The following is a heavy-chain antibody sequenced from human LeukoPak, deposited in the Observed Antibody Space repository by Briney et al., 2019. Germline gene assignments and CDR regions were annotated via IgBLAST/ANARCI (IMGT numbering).Heavy chain of an antibody. D-gene: IGHD6-19*01. CDR3: ARARIAVAGLSAFDV. V-gene: IGHV6-1*01. Sequence: SQTLSLTCAISGDSVSSISALWNWIRQSPSRGLEWLGRTYYRSKWYSDYALSVKSRITINPDSSKNQFSLQLNSVTPEDTAVYYCARARIAVAGLSAFDVWGQGTKVTVSS. J-gene: IGHJ3*01. CDR2: TYYRSKWYS. CDR1: GDSVSSISAL.